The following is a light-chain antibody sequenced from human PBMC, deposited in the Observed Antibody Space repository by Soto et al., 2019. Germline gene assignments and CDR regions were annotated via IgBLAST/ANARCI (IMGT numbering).Light chain of an antibody. J-gene: IGLJ1*01. V-gene: IGLV2-14*01. CDR3: LSSTTSSTFV. CDR1: SSDIVAYNS. Sequence: QAALTQPASVAGSPGQSITISCTGTSSDIVAYNSVSWYQQHPGKAPKLIVFQVSFRPSAVSDRFSGSKSDNTASLTISGLQAEGEADSYCLSSTTSSTFVFGPGTKVTVL. CDR2: QVS.